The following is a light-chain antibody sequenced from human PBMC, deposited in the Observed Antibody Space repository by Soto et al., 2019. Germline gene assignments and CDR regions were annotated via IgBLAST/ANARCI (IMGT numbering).Light chain of an antibody. CDR3: SSYTSSSTNVV. V-gene: IGLV2-14*01. CDR1: SCDVGGYNY. J-gene: IGLJ2*01. CDR2: DVS. Sequence: QSALTQPASVSGSPGQSITISCTGTSCDVGGYNYVSWYQQHAGKAPKLMIYDVSNRPSGVSNRFSGSMSGNTASLTISGLQAEDEADYYCSSYTSSSTNVVFGGGTKLTVL.